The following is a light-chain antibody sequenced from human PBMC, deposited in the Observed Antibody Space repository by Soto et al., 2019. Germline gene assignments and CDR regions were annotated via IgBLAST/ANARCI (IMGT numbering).Light chain of an antibody. Sequence: QSVLTQPPSASGTPGQRVTISCSGGSSNIGRNSVNWYQQFPGMAPKLVIYSNTQRPSGVPDRFSGSKSGTSASLAISGLKSEDESDYYCAAWDDNLNGVVFGGGTQLTVL. CDR1: SSNIGRNS. J-gene: IGLJ2*01. CDR3: AAWDDNLNGVV. CDR2: SNT. V-gene: IGLV1-44*01.